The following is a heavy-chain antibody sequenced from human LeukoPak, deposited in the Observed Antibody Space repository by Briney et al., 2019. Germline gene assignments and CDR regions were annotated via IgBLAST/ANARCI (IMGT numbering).Heavy chain of an antibody. CDR3: ARDFYDKRYFDCFSTSPSGYFDY. D-gene: IGHD3-9*01. CDR2: INPSGGST. Sequence: ASVKVSCKASGYTFTSYYMHWVRQAPGQGLEWMGIINPSGGSTSYAQKFQGRVTMTRDMSTSTVYMELSSLRSEDTAVYYCARDFYDKRYFDCFSTSPSGYFDYWDQGTLVIASS. J-gene: IGHJ4*02. CDR1: GYTFTSYY. V-gene: IGHV1-46*01.